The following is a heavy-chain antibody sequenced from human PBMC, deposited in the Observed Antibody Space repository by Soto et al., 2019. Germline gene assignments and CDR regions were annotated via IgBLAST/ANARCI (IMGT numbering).Heavy chain of an antibody. D-gene: IGHD3-10*01. Sequence: PSETLSLTCTVSGGSITSYYWSCIQQPPGKGLEWIGTIYYSGSTNYNPSLKSRVTISVDTSKNQFSLKLSSVTAADTAVYYCARALYGSGVLDVWGQGTTVTVSS. CDR1: GGSITSYY. CDR2: IYYSGST. J-gene: IGHJ6*02. CDR3: ARALYGSGVLDV. V-gene: IGHV4-59*12.